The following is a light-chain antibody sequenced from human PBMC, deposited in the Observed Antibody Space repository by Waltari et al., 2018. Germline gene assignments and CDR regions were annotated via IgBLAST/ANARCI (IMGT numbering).Light chain of an antibody. V-gene: IGKV4-1*01. CDR3: QQYYNTPPLT. CDR1: RPVLASFNNNNY. CDR2: WAP. J-gene: IGKJ4*01. Sequence: DIVMTQSPDSLAVSLGGRATINCKSSRPVLASFNNNNYLAWYQLKPGQPPKLLISWAPTRESGVPDRFSGSGSGTDVTLTISGLQADDVAVYYCQQYYNTPPLTFGGGTRVEIK.